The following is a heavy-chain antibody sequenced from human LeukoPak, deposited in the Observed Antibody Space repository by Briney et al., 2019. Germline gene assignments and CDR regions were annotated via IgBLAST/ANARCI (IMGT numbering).Heavy chain of an antibody. D-gene: IGHD3-10*01. CDR2: IWNDATNK. Sequence: GGSLRLSCVASGFTFSTYTMNWIRQAPGKGLEWVAVIWNDATNKYYADSVKGRFTISKDNSRNTLNLQMDSLRAEDTAVYYCARWGSGGLTLDYWGQGTLVTVSS. CDR1: GFTFSTYT. CDR3: ARWGSGGLTLDY. V-gene: IGHV3-33*08. J-gene: IGHJ4*02.